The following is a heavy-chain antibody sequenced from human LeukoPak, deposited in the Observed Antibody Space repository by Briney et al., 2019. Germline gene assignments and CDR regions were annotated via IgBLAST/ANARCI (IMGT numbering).Heavy chain of an antibody. CDR1: GFTVGSNY. CDR3: AKDLPGYSYGYPWFDP. CDR2: IYSGGST. J-gene: IGHJ5*02. V-gene: IGHV3-53*01. Sequence: PGGSLRLSCAASGFTVGSNYMSWVRQAPGKGLEWVSVIYSGGSTYYADSVKGRFTISRDNSKNTLYLQMNSLRAEDTAVYYCAKDLPGYSYGYPWFDPWGQGTLVTVSS. D-gene: IGHD5-18*01.